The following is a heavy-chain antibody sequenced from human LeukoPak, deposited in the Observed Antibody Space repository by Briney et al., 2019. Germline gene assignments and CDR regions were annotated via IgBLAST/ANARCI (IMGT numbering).Heavy chain of an antibody. CDR2: INPNSGGT. V-gene: IGHV1-2*02. D-gene: IGHD3-10*01. CDR1: GYTFTGYY. Sequence: ASVKVSCKASGYTFTGYYMHWVRQAPGQGLEWVGWINPNSGGTNYAQKFQGRVTMTRDTSISTAYMELSRLRSDDTAVCYCASEDYYGSGSIDYWGQGTLVTVSS. CDR3: ASEDYYGSGSIDY. J-gene: IGHJ4*02.